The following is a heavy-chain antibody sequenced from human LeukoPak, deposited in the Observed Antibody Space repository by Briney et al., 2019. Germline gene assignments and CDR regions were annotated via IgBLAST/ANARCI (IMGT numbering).Heavy chain of an antibody. CDR2: IYYTGST. V-gene: IGHV4-59*08. J-gene: IGHJ4*02. Sequence: SETLSLTCTVSGGSISSYYWSWIRQPPGKGLEWIGYIYYTGSTNYNPSLKSRVAMSLDASKNQFSLNLSSVTAADTAVYYCATRRSLYNEYYFDYWGQGTLVTVSS. CDR3: ATRRSLYNEYYFDY. CDR1: GGSISSYY. D-gene: IGHD3-10*01.